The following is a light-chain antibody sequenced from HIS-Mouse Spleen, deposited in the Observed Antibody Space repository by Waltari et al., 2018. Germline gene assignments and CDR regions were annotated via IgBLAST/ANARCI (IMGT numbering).Light chain of an antibody. CDR3: QQLNSYPPT. J-gene: IGKJ1*01. CDR2: AAS. V-gene: IGKV1-9*01. CDR1: QGIRSY. Sequence: DIQLTQSPSFLSASVGDRVTITCRASQGIRSYLAWYQQKPGKASKRLIHAASTLQSGVPSRFSGSGSGTEFTLTISSLQPEDFATYYCQQLNSYPPTFGQGTKVEIK.